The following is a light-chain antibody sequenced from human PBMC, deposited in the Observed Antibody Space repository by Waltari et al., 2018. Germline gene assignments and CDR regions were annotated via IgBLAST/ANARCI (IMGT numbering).Light chain of an antibody. CDR2: EVN. V-gene: IGLV2-8*01. J-gene: IGLJ1*01. Sequence: YEHHTGKAPNLMIFEVNIRAPGVPDRFSGSKSGTTASLTVSGLQAEDEADYDCYSYAGNFIYVFGTGTKVTVL. CDR3: YSYAGNFIYV.